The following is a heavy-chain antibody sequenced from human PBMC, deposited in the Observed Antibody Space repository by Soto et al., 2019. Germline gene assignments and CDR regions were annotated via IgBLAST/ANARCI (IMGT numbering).Heavy chain of an antibody. J-gene: IGHJ3*02. D-gene: IGHD3-16*01. V-gene: IGHV3-30*03. CDR3: ATLLGTTEEGDVFDI. CDR2: VSFDGSKK. Sequence: QVQLAESGGGVVQPGRSLRLSCAASGFTFSNYGMHWVRQAPGKGLEWVAVVSFDGSKKYYADSVKGRVTISRDNSKNTLSLQMNSLRVEDTAVYYCATLLGTTEEGDVFDIWGQGTMVIVSS. CDR1: GFTFSNYG.